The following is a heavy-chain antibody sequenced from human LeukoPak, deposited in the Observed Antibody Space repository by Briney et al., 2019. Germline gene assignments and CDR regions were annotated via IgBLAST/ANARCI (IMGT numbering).Heavy chain of an antibody. Sequence: SVKGSCKASGGTFSSYAISWVRQPPGQGLEWMGGIIPIFGTATYAQKFQSRVTITADESTSTAYMELSSLRSEDTAVYYCARLPTHTAMATEHWGQGTLVTVSS. CDR1: GGTFSSYA. CDR2: IIPIFGTA. J-gene: IGHJ1*01. V-gene: IGHV1-69*13. D-gene: IGHD5-18*01. CDR3: ARLPTHTAMATEH.